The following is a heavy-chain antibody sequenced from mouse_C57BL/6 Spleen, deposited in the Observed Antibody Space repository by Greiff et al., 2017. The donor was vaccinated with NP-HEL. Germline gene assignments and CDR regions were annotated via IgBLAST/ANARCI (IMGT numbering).Heavy chain of an antibody. Sequence: LQESGAELVKPGASVKISCKASGYAFSSYWMNWVKQRPGKGLEWIGQIYPGDGDTNYNGKFKGKATLTADKSSSTAYMQLSSLTSEDSAVYFCARDDYDRFAYWGQGTLVTVSA. CDR2: IYPGDGDT. CDR1: GYAFSSYW. J-gene: IGHJ3*01. V-gene: IGHV1-80*01. CDR3: ARDDYDRFAY. D-gene: IGHD2-4*01.